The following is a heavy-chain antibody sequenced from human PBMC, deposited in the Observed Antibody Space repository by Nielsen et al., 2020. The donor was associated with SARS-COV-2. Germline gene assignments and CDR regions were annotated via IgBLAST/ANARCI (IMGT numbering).Heavy chain of an antibody. CDR2: ISGSGGST. CDR1: GFTFSSYA. J-gene: IGHJ4*02. CDR3: ARPNGYSYGDYGY. V-gene: IGHV3-23*01. Sequence: GESLKISCAASGFTFSSYAMRWVRQAPGKGLEWVSAISGSGGSTYYADSVKGRFTISRDNSKNTLYLQMNSLRAEDTAVYYCARPNGYSYGDYGYWGQGTLVTVSS. D-gene: IGHD5-18*01.